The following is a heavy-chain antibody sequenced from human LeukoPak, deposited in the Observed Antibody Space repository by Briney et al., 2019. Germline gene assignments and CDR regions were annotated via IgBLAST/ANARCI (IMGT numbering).Heavy chain of an antibody. V-gene: IGHV3-48*03. CDR3: AREYSNSPRGYDY. CDR2: ISSRGSTI. J-gene: IGHJ4*02. Sequence: GGSLRLPCAASGFTFSSYEMNWVRQAPGKGLEWVSYISSRGSTIYYADSVRGRFTISRDNAKNSLYLQMNSLRAEDTAVYYCAREYSNSPRGYDYWGQGTLVTVSS. D-gene: IGHD6-13*01. CDR1: GFTFSSYE.